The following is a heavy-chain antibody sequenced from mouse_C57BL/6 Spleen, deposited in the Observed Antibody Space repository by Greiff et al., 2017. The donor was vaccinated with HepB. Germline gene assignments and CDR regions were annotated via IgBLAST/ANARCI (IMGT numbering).Heavy chain of an antibody. Sequence: EVQGVESGGGLVKPGGSLKLSCAASGFNFSDYGMHWVRQAPEKGLEWVAYISSGSSTIYYADTVKGRFTISRDNAKNTLFLQMTSLRSEDTAMYYCARRDYGSSPYYAMDYWGQGTSVTVSS. D-gene: IGHD1-1*01. CDR3: ARRDYGSSPYYAMDY. CDR1: GFNFSDYG. CDR2: ISSGSSTI. V-gene: IGHV5-17*01. J-gene: IGHJ4*01.